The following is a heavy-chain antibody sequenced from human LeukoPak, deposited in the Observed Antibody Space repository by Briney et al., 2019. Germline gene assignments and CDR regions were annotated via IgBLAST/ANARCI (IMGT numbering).Heavy chain of an antibody. V-gene: IGHV4-4*02. J-gene: IGHJ6*03. Sequence: KPSGTLSLTCAVSGGSISSSNWWSWVRQLPGKGLEWIGEIYHSGSTNYNPSLKSRVTISVDKAKNQFSLKLSSVTAADTAVYYCARYSNYGDYYYYYMDVWGKGTTVTVSS. CDR1: GGSISSSNW. CDR3: ARYSNYGDYYYYYMDV. CDR2: IYHSGST. D-gene: IGHD4-11*01.